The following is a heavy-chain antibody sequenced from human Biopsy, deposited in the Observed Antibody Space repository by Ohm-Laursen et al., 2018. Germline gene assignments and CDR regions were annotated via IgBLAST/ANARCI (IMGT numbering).Heavy chain of an antibody. D-gene: IGHD4-23*01. CDR1: GGSFTGHY. V-gene: IGHV4-59*11. CDR3: ARGSNEYGGLYFPH. Sequence: TPSLTCTVSGGSFTGHYWSWIRQPPGKGLEWIGHISYTGYTSYKSSLKSRVTISLDTSRKHFSLRLTSLAAADTAVYYCARGSNEYGGLYFPHWGQGTLVTVSS. CDR2: ISYTGYT. J-gene: IGHJ1*01.